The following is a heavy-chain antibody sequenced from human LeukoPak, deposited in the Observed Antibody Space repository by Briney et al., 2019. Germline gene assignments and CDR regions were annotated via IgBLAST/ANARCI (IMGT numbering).Heavy chain of an antibody. CDR1: GGSISTYY. D-gene: IGHD3-22*01. CDR3: ARGPYSYDSSGAFDI. Sequence: SETLSLTCTHSGGSISTYYWSWIRQPAGKGLEWIGRISSSGSTNYNPSLKSRVTISVDTSKNRFSLKLSSVTAADTAVYFCARGPYSYDSSGAFDIWGQGTMVTVSS. V-gene: IGHV4-4*07. J-gene: IGHJ3*02. CDR2: ISSSGST.